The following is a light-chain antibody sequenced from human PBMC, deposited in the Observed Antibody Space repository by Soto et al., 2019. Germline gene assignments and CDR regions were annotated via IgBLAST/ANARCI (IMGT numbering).Light chain of an antibody. CDR2: WAS. J-gene: IGKJ2*01. V-gene: IGKV4-1*01. CDR1: QSVLYSSNNKNY. CDR3: QQYYSTPHT. Sequence: DIVMTQSPDSLAVSLGERATINCKSSQSVLYSSNNKNYLAWYQQKPGQPPKLLIYWASTRESGVPDRFSGSGSGTDYTLTLSSRQAEDVAVYYCQQYYSTPHTFGQGTKLEIK.